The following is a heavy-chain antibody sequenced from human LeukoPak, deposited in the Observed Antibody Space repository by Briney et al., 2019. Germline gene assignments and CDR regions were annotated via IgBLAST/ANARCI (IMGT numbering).Heavy chain of an antibody. V-gene: IGHV4-39*01. CDR3: ARHLRGVSPFDY. J-gene: IGHJ4*02. CDR2: IYYSGST. D-gene: IGHD3-10*01. Sequence: PSETLSLTCTVSGGSISSGGYYWSWIRQPPGRGLEWIGSIYYSGSTYYNPSLKSRVTISVDTSKNQFSLKLSSVTAADTAVYYCARHLRGVSPFDYWGQGTLVTVSS. CDR1: GGSISSGGYY.